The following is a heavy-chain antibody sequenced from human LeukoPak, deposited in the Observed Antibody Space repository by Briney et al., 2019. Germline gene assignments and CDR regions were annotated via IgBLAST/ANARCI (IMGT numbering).Heavy chain of an antibody. Sequence: KPSETLSPTPTVSSGVFRRKGYYSGWIRPPPGKGLEWIGSILYSGTTYNSPSLKSRVTMSVDTSKNQFSLRLNSVTAADTAVYYCARHVGGGYWYFDLWGRGTQVTVSS. J-gene: IGHJ2*01. CDR1: SGVFRRKGYY. V-gene: IGHV4-39*01. CDR2: ILYSGTT. D-gene: IGHD2-15*01. CDR3: ARHVGGGYWYFDL.